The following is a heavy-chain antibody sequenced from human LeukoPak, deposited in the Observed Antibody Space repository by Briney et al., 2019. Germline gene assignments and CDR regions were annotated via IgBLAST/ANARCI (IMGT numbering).Heavy chain of an antibody. D-gene: IGHD3-22*01. J-gene: IGHJ4*02. Sequence: RRSLRLSCAVSGFTFSNAWMSWVRHAPGKGLEWVGRIKSKTEGGTTDYAAPVKGRFTLSRDDSKNTLYLQMSSLKTEDTGVYYCTTDPYYDSSGYAYWGQGSLVTASS. CDR3: TTDPYYDSSGYAY. CDR2: IKSKTEGGTT. V-gene: IGHV3-15*01. CDR1: GFTFSNAW.